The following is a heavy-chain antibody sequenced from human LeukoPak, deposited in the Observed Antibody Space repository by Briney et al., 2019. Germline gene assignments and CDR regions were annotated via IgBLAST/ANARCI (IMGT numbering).Heavy chain of an antibody. J-gene: IGHJ4*02. CDR1: SFTFSSYS. Sequence: PGGSLRLSCAASSFTFSSYSMNWVRQAPGKGLEWVSFISSSGDTIYYADSVKGRFTISRDNAKSSLYLQMKSLRAEDTAVYYCARVHGSTSWYFGKPDYFDYWGQGTPVTVSS. D-gene: IGHD6-13*01. CDR3: ARVHGSTSWYFGKPDYFDY. CDR2: ISSSGDTI. V-gene: IGHV3-48*04.